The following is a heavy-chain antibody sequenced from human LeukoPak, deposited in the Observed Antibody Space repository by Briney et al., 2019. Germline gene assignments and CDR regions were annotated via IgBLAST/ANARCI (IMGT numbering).Heavy chain of an antibody. CDR3: ARGYIVVVPAASIDY. Sequence: ASVKVSCKASGYTFTGYYMHWARQAPGQGLQSIGWINPNSGGTNYAQKFQGRVTMTRDTSISTAYMELSRLRSDDTAVYYCARGYIVVVPAASIDYWGQGTLVTVSS. D-gene: IGHD2-2*01. CDR2: INPNSGGT. CDR1: GYTFTGYY. J-gene: IGHJ4*02. V-gene: IGHV1-2*02.